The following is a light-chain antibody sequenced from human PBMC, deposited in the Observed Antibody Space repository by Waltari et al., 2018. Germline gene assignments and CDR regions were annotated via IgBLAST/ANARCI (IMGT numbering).Light chain of an antibody. CDR1: QSVTSSY. CDR3: QQYGSSPLT. V-gene: IGKV3-20*01. CDR2: GAS. J-gene: IGKJ4*01. Sequence: EIVLRQSPGTLSLSPGARATLSCRASQSVTSSYLAWYQQKPGQAPRLLIYGASSRATGIPDRFSGSGSGTDFTLTITRLEPEDFAVYYCQQYGSSPLTFGGGTKVEIK.